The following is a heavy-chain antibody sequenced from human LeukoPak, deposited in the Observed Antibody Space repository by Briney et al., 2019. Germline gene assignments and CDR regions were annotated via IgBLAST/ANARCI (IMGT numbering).Heavy chain of an antibody. J-gene: IGHJ4*02. CDR1: GGSFSGYY. V-gene: IGHV4-34*01. Sequence: SETLSLTCAVYGGSFSGYYWSWIRQPPGKGLEWIGEINHSGSTNYNPSLKSRVTISVDTSKNQFSLKLSSVTAADTAVYYCARSLPYPGHRRDGYKTTVADWGQGTLVTVSS. CDR3: ARSLPYPGHRRDGYKTTVAD. D-gene: IGHD5-24*01. CDR2: INHSGST.